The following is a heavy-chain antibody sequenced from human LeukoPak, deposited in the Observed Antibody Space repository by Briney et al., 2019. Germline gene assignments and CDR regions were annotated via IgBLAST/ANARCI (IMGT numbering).Heavy chain of an antibody. CDR2: ISWNGDTT. D-gene: IGHD3-10*01. V-gene: IGHV3-9*01. Sequence: GGSLRLSCAASGFDFHDYMMHWVRQPPGKGLEWVSEISWNGDTTGYADSVKGRFIISRDNARRSLYLQMNSLRPEDTAFYYCSSTFGSGSYLHSWGQGTLVTVSS. J-gene: IGHJ5*02. CDR1: GFDFHDYM. CDR3: SSTFGSGSYLHS.